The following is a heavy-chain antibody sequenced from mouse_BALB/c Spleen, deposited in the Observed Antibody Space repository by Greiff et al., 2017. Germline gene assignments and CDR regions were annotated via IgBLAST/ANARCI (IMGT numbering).Heavy chain of an antibody. CDR2: ISYDGSN. CDR1: GYSITSGYY. V-gene: IGHV3-6*02. CDR3: ARTATERYFDV. D-gene: IGHD1-2*01. J-gene: IGHJ1*01. Sequence: DVQLQESGPGLVKPSQSLSLTCSVTGYSITSGYYWHWIRQFPGNKLEWMGYISYDGSNNYNPSLKNRISITRDTSKNQFFLKLNSVTTEDTATYYCARTATERYFDVWGAGTTVTVSS.